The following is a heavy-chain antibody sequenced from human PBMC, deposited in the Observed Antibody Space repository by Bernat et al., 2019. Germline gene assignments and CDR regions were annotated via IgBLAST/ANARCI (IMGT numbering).Heavy chain of an antibody. Sequence: QVQLVESGGGVVQPGRSLRLSCAASGFTFSGYAMYWVRQAPGRGLEWVAVISYDGSNKVYADSVKGRFTISRDNSKNTLYLQMDSLRADETAVYYCARNGYDSSWYQGWIDPWGQGTRVTVSS. V-gene: IGHV3-30-3*01. D-gene: IGHD6-13*01. CDR1: GFTFSGYA. CDR3: ARNGYDSSWYQGWIDP. CDR2: ISYDGSNK. J-gene: IGHJ5*02.